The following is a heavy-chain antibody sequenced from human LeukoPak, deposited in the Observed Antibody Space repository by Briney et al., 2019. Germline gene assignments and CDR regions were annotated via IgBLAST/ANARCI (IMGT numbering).Heavy chain of an antibody. Sequence: GASVKVSCKASGYTFTSYYMHWVRQAPGQGLEWMGIINPSGGSTSYAQKFQGRVTMTRDMSTSTVYMELSSLRSEDTAVYYCARTRSSGWYDYWGRGTLVTVSS. CDR2: INPSGGST. CDR1: GYTFTSYY. V-gene: IGHV1-46*01. D-gene: IGHD6-19*01. J-gene: IGHJ4*02. CDR3: ARTRSSGWYDY.